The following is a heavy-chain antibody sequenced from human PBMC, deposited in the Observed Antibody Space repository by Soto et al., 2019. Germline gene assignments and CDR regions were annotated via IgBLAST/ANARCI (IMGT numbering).Heavy chain of an antibody. V-gene: IGHV1-69*13. Sequence: GPSVKVSCKASGGTFSSYAISWVRQAPGQGLEWMGGIIPIFGTANYAQKFQGRVTITADESTSTAYMELSSLRSEDTAVYYCARGPRQSLVLLDYRGQGTLVTVSS. D-gene: IGHD6-19*01. CDR2: IIPIFGTA. CDR1: GGTFSSYA. J-gene: IGHJ4*02. CDR3: ARGPRQSLVLLDY.